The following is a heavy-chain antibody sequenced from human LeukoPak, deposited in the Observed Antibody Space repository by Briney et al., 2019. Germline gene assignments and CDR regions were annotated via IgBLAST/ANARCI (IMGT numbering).Heavy chain of an antibody. CDR3: ARVDTAMVIDY. V-gene: IGHV1-69*04. CDR2: VIPILGIA. CDR1: GGTFSSYA. J-gene: IGHJ4*02. D-gene: IGHD5-18*01. Sequence: SVKVSCKASGGTFSSYAISWVRPAPGQGLEWMGRVIPILGIANYAQKFQGRVTITADKSTSTAYMELSSLRSEDTAVYYCARVDTAMVIDYWGQGTLVTVSS.